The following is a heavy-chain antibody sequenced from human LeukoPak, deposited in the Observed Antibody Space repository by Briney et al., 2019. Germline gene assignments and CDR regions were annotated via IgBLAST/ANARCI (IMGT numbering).Heavy chain of an antibody. D-gene: IGHD5-18*01. Sequence: QSGGSLRLSCAASGFTFSSYWMHWVRQAPGKGLVWVSRINSDGSSTSYADSVKGRFTISRDNAKNSLYLQMNSLRAEDTAVYYCARDQLVLWIQSDSWFDPWGQGTLVTVSS. J-gene: IGHJ5*02. CDR1: GFTFSSYW. CDR2: INSDGSST. CDR3: ARDQLVLWIQSDSWFDP. V-gene: IGHV3-74*01.